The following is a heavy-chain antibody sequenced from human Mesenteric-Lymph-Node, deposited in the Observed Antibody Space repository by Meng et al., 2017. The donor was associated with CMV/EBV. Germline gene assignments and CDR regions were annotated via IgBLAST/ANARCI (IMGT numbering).Heavy chain of an antibody. CDR1: GITFSSYW. J-gene: IGHJ3*01. D-gene: IGHD6-19*01. Sequence: GESLKISCAASGITFSSYWMNWVRQAPGKGLEWVANIKHDGSEQYYVDSVKGRFTVSRDNAKNSLYLQMDSLRADDTAVYYCARGGTAMANDDLDFWGQGTTVTVSS. V-gene: IGHV3-7*01. CDR2: IKHDGSEQ. CDR3: ARGGTAMANDDLDF.